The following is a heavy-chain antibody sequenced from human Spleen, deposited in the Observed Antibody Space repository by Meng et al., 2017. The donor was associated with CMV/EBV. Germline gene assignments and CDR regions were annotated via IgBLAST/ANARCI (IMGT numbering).Heavy chain of an antibody. CDR1: KFTFSSYT. CDR3: ARARSLFYYGMDV. CDR2: ISASGDST. V-gene: IGHV3-23*01. Sequence: GESLKISCAASKFTFSSYTMNWVRQAPGKGLEWVSTISASGDSTYYADSVKGRFTISRDNSRNTVYLQMNTLRAEDTALYYCARARSLFYYGMDVWGQGTTVTVSS. J-gene: IGHJ6*02. D-gene: IGHD2-15*01.